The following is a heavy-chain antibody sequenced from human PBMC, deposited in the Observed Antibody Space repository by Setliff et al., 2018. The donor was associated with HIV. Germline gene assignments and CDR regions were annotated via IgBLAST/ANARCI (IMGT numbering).Heavy chain of an antibody. V-gene: IGHV3-48*01. CDR1: GFTFSSYS. CDR3: ARDFCGSSCSSGYGYFDH. D-gene: IGHD2-15*01. CDR2: ISRSSSSK. Sequence: HPGGSLRLSCAASGFTFSSYSMNWVRQAPGKGLEWVAYISRSSSSKYYADSVKGRFTISRDNAKNTLYLQMNSLRAEDTTVYYCARDFCGSSCSSGYGYFDHWGQGTLVTVSS. J-gene: IGHJ4*02.